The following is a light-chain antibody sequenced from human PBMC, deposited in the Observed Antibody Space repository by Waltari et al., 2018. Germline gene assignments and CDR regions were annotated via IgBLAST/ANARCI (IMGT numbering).Light chain of an antibody. CDR2: DTS. J-gene: IGLJ2*01. CDR1: TGAVTSSHY. CDR3: LLSYSGAKV. Sequence: QAVVTQEPSLTVSPGGTVTPTFGSSTGAVTSSHYPYWFQQKPGQAPRTLIYDTSNKHSWTPARFSGFLLGGKAALTLSGALPEDEAEYFCLLSYSGAKVFGGGTKLTVL. V-gene: IGLV7-46*01.